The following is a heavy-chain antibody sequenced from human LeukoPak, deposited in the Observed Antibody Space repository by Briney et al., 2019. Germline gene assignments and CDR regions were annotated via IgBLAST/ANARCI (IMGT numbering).Heavy chain of an antibody. Sequence: SETLSLTCTVSGGSISSSGYFWNWIRRPAGKGLEWIGRISTSGSTNYNPSLKSRVTISVDTSKNQFSLKLSSMTAADTALYYCARDLYGYSWFDPWGQGTPVTVSS. D-gene: IGHD5-18*01. V-gene: IGHV4-61*02. J-gene: IGHJ5*02. CDR1: GGSISSSGYF. CDR2: ISTSGST. CDR3: ARDLYGYSWFDP.